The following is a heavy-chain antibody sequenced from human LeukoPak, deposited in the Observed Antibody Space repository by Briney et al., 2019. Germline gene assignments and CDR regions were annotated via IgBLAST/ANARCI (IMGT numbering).Heavy chain of an antibody. J-gene: IGHJ4*02. Sequence: GGSLRLSCAASGFTFSGYNMNWVRQAPGKGLAWVSYISSTGSTKYYADSVKGRFTISRDNAKNSLYLQMNSLRAEDTAVYYCARDDCNGGSCYPDYWGQGTLLTVSS. CDR2: ISSTGSTK. D-gene: IGHD2-15*01. CDR3: ARDDCNGGSCYPDY. CDR1: GFTFSGYN. V-gene: IGHV3-48*03.